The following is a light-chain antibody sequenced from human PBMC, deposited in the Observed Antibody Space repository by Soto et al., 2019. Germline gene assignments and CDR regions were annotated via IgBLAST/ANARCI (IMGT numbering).Light chain of an antibody. CDR3: SSYTSSRAYV. CDR2: DVS. V-gene: IGLV2-14*01. Sequence: QSALTQPASVSGSPGQSITISCTGTSRDVGGYNYVSWYQQHPGKAPKLMIYDVSNRPSGGSNRFSGSKSGNTAALTISGLQAEDEADYYCSSYTSSRAYVFGTGTKVTVL. CDR1: SRDVGGYNY. J-gene: IGLJ1*01.